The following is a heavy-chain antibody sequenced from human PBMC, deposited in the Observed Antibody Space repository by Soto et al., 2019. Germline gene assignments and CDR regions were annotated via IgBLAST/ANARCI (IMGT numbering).Heavy chain of an antibody. CDR3: TSPSRTGGGGDGRDY. CDR1: GFTFSGSA. D-gene: IGHD1-1*01. CDR2: IRSKANNYAT. J-gene: IGHJ4*02. V-gene: IGHV3-73*02. Sequence: EVQLLESGGGLVQPGGSLKLSCAASGFTFSGSAMHWDRQASGKGLEWVGRIRSKANNYATAYAASVKGRFTISRDDSKKTAYLQMNSLKSEDTPVYSCTSPSRTGGGGDGRDYWVQGTLVTVS.